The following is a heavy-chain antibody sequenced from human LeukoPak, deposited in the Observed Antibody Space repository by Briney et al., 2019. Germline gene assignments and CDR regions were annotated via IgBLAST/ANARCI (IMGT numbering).Heavy chain of an antibody. CDR3: AKDAWYSSSKSNWLDP. Sequence: GGSXRLSCAASGFTFSSYGMHWVRQAPGKGLEWVAVIWYDGSKKYYADSVKGRLTISRDNSNNTLYLQMNSLRAEDTAVYYCAKDAWYSSSKSNWLDPWGQGTLVTVSS. CDR1: GFTFSSYG. J-gene: IGHJ5*02. V-gene: IGHV3-33*06. CDR2: IWYDGSKK. D-gene: IGHD2-2*01.